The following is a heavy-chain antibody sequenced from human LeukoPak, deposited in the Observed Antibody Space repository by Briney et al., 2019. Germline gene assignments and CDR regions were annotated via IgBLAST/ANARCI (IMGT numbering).Heavy chain of an antibody. V-gene: IGHV3-33*01. CDR1: GFTFSSYG. CDR2: IWYDGSNK. D-gene: IGHD5-18*01. CDR3: ESIEDSYGA. J-gene: IGHJ5*02. Sequence: QPGGSLRLSCAASGFTFSSYGMHWVRQAPGKGLEWVAVIWYDGSNKYYVDSVKGRFTISRDNSKNTLYLQMNSLRAEDTAVYYCESIEDSYGASGQGTLVTVSS.